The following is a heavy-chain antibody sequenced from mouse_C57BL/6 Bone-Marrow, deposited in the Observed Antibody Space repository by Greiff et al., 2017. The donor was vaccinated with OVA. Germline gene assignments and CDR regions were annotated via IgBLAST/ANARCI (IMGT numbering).Heavy chain of an antibody. CDR1: GYTFTSYW. J-gene: IGHJ2*01. CDR2: IYPGSGST. Sequence: QVQLKQSGAELARPGASVKLSCKASGYTFTSYWITWVKQRPGQGLEWIGDIYPGSGSTNYNEKFKSKATLTVDKSSSTAYMQLSSLTSEDSAVYYCALLLRSRGDYFDYWGQGTTLTVSS. CDR3: ALLLRSRGDYFDY. V-gene: IGHV1-55*01. D-gene: IGHD1-1*01.